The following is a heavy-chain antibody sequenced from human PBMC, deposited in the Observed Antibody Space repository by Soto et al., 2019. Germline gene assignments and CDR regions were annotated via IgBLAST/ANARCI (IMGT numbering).Heavy chain of an antibody. CDR1: GGTFSSYT. J-gene: IGHJ4*02. CDR3: AGYSGYDLQADFDY. V-gene: IGHV1-69*02. D-gene: IGHD5-12*01. Sequence: GASVKVSCKASGGTFSSYTISWVRQAPGQGLEWMGRIIPILGMANYAQKFQGRVTITADKSTSTAYMELSSLRSEDTAVYYCAGYSGYDLQADFDYWGQGTLVTVSS. CDR2: IIPILGMA.